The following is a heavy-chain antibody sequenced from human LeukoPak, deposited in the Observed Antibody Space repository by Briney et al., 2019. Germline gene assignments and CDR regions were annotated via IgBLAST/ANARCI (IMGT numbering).Heavy chain of an antibody. CDR3: ARGTSRAEMGTSTITVYYYGMDV. CDR2: IHRGGST. J-gene: IGHJ6*02. Sequence: GGSLRLSCAASGFTVSSNYMTWVRQAPGKGLEWVSGIHRGGSTSYADTVKGRFTISRDNSKNTLHLQMNSLRVEDTAVYYCARGTSRAEMGTSTITVYYYGMDVWGPGTTVTVSS. V-gene: IGHV3-53*01. D-gene: IGHD5-24*01. CDR1: GFTVSSNY.